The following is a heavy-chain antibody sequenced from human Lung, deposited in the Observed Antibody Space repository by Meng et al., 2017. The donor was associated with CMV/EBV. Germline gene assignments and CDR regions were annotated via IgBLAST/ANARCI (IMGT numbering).Heavy chain of an antibody. V-gene: IGHV1-2*02. J-gene: IGHJ6*02. CDR3: ARLFHTILGTGYYYGMDV. Sequence: ASXXVSXKASGYTFNGYNMHWVRQAPGQGLEWMGWINPNSCGTNYAQRFQGRVTLTIDTSISTAYMELSRLKSDDTAVYFCARLFHTILGTGYYYGMDVWXQGTTVTVSS. CDR1: GYTFNGYN. D-gene: IGHD3/OR15-3a*01. CDR2: INPNSCGT.